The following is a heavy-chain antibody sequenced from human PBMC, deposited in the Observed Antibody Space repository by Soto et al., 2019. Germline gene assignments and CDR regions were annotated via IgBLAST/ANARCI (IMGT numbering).Heavy chain of an antibody. CDR2: ISGSGGST. D-gene: IGHD3-22*01. J-gene: IGHJ4*02. V-gene: IGHV3-23*01. Sequence: GGSLRLSCAASGFTFSSYAMSWVRQAPGKGLEWVSAISGSGGSTYYADSVKGRFTISRDNSKNTLYPQMNSLRAEDTAVYYCAKDRSMIVVVTLFDYWGQGTLVTVSS. CDR3: AKDRSMIVVVTLFDY. CDR1: GFTFSSYA.